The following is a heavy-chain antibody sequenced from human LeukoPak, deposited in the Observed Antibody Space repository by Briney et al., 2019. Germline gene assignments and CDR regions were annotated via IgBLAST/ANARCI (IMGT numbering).Heavy chain of an antibody. Sequence: PGGSLRLSCAASGFTFSSYAMSWVRQAPGKGLEWVSAISGSGGSTYYADSVKGRFTISRDNAKNSLYLQMNSLRAEDTAVYYCARDPGWSSDRYYFDYWGQGTLVTVSS. V-gene: IGHV3-23*01. CDR2: ISGSGGST. CDR3: ARDPGWSSDRYYFDY. D-gene: IGHD6-19*01. CDR1: GFTFSSYA. J-gene: IGHJ4*02.